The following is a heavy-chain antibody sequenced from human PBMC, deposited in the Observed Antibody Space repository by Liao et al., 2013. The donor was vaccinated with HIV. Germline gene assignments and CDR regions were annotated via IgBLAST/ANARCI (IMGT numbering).Heavy chain of an antibody. J-gene: IGHJ4*02. V-gene: IGHV4-39*07. D-gene: IGHD1-1*01. CDR1: GGSISSGPYY. Sequence: QVQLQQWGAGLVKPSETLSLTCTVSGGSISSGPYYLGWIRQPPGTGLEWIATVYYTGITDYNPSLKSRVSMSLATSKNQFSLTLNSVTAADTAVYYCARGPGHFDYWGQGTLVTVSS. CDR2: VYYTGIT. CDR3: ARGPGHFDY.